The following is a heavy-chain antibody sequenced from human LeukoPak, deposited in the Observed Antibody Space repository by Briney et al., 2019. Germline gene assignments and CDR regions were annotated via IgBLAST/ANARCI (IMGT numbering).Heavy chain of an antibody. CDR3: ARDRGSREDGMDV. V-gene: IGHV3-33*01. Sequence: GGSLRLSCAASGFTFSSYGMHWVRQAPGKGLEWVAVIWYDGNNKYYVDFVKGRFTISRDNSKNTLYLQMNSLRDEDTAVYNCARDRGSREDGMDVWGQGTTVTVSS. CDR2: IWYDGNNK. CDR1: GFTFSSYG. D-gene: IGHD1-26*01. J-gene: IGHJ6*02.